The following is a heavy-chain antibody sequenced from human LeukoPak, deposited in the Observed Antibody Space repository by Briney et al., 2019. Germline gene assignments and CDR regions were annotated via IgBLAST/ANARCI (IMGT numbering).Heavy chain of an antibody. CDR3: TRRGWVFDY. CDR2: IRSKANSYAT. Sequence: TGGSLRLSCAASGFTFSGSAMYWVRQASGKGLEWVGRIRSKANSYATAYAASVKGRFTISRDDSKNTAYLQMNSLKTEDTAVYYCTRRGWVFDYWGQGTLVTVSS. D-gene: IGHD6-19*01. V-gene: IGHV3-73*01. CDR1: GFTFSGSA. J-gene: IGHJ4*02.